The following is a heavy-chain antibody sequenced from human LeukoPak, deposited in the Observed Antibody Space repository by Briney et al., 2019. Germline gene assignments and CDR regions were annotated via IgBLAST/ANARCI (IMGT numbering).Heavy chain of an antibody. V-gene: IGHV3-48*03. Sequence: GGSLRLSCAASGFTLSGYEMNWGRQPPGKGRGWVSYISSSGSTIYYADSVKGRFTISRDNAKNSLYLQMNSLRAEDTAVYYCARDSSLGGVRDYWGQGTLVTVSS. J-gene: IGHJ4*02. CDR2: ISSSGSTI. CDR1: GFTLSGYE. CDR3: ARDSSLGGVRDY. D-gene: IGHD3-16*01.